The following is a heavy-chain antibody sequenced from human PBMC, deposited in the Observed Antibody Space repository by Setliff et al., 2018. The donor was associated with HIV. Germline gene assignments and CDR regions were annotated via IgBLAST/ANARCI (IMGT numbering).Heavy chain of an antibody. V-gene: IGHV4-59*01. CDR3: ARHRYYDILFDP. Sequence: SETLSLTCTVSGGSISGYYWSWIRQPPGKGLEWIGYIYYIGNTNYNPSLKGRVTLSVDTSKNQLSLKLSSVTAADTAVYYCARHRYYDILFDPWGQGTLVTVSS. D-gene: IGHD3-9*01. CDR2: IYYIGNT. CDR1: GGSISGYY. J-gene: IGHJ5*02.